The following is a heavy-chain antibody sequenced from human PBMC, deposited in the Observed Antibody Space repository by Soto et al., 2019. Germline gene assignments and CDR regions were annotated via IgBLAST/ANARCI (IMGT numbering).Heavy chain of an antibody. Sequence: EVQLLESGGGLVQPGGSLRLSCAASGFTFSSDAMSWVRQAPGKGLEWVSAISGSGGSTYYADSVKGRFTISRDNSKNTLYLQMNSLRAEDTAVYYCAKPSMIVVVNNWFDLWGQGTLVTVSS. J-gene: IGHJ5*02. D-gene: IGHD3-22*01. V-gene: IGHV3-23*01. CDR2: ISGSGGST. CDR3: AKPSMIVVVNNWFDL. CDR1: GFTFSSDA.